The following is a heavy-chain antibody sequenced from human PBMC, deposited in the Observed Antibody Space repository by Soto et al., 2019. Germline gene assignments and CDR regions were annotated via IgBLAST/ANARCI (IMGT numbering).Heavy chain of an antibody. V-gene: IGHV1-18*01. D-gene: IGHD6-19*01. CDR1: GYTFTSYD. J-gene: IGHJ4*02. CDR3: AREFDSGWYICFDY. Sequence: ASVKVSFTASGYTFTSYDINWVRQATGQGLEWMGWMNPNNGNTNYAQKLQGRVTMTTDTSTSTAYMELRSLRSDDTAVYYCAREFDSGWYICFDYWGQGTLVTVSS. CDR2: MNPNNGNT.